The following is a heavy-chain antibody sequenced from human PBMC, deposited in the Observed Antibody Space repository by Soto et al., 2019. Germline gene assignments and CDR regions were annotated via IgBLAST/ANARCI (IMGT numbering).Heavy chain of an antibody. J-gene: IGHJ5*02. Sequence: QLPLQESCPGLVKPSETLSLTCTVSGFSISSSSYYWGCIRQPSATGLEWIGSLYYSGGNYYNPSLTSRVLISVDTSKNQFSLKLSSVTAADTAVYYCARHPRIVVVVAATQGGPGGFDPCGQGTLVTVSS. CDR2: LYYSGGN. V-gene: IGHV4-39*01. CDR3: ARHPRIVVVVAATQGGPGGFDP. CDR1: GFSISSSSYY. D-gene: IGHD2-15*01.